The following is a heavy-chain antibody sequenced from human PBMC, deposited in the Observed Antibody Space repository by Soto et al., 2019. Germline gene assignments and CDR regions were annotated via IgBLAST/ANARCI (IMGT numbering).Heavy chain of an antibody. CDR1: GGTFSSYA. CDR2: IIPIFGTA. J-gene: IGHJ5*02. D-gene: IGHD6-13*01. Sequence: SVKVSCKASGGTFSSYAISWVRQAPGQGLEWMGGIIPIFGTANYAQKFQGRVTITADESTSTAYMELSSLRSEDTAVYYCARYSSSWYNWFDPWGQGTLVTVSS. V-gene: IGHV1-69*13. CDR3: ARYSSSWYNWFDP.